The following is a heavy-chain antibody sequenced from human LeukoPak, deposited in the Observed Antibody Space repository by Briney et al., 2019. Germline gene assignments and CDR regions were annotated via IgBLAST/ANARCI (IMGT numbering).Heavy chain of an antibody. CDR1: GGSISSGTYY. J-gene: IGHJ4*02. V-gene: IGHV4-30-2*01. Sequence: PSETLSLTCTVSGGSISSGTYYWSWIRQPPGKGLEWIGYIYHSGSTYYNPSLRSRVTISVDRSKNHFSLKLSSVTAADTAVYYCAREQDDTTTGYFDYWGQGTLVTVSS. CDR3: AREQDDTTTGYFDY. D-gene: IGHD3-22*01. CDR2: IYHSGST.